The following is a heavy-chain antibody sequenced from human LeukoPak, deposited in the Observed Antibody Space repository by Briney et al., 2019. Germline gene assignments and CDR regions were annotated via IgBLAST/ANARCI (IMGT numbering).Heavy chain of an antibody. Sequence: ASVKVSCKASGYTLRSYGITWVRQAPGQGLEWMGWISAYNGNTKYPQKLQGRVTMTTDTSTSTAYMELRSLRSDDTAVYYCARGPIIDIVIVPAADDYYYMDVWGKGTTVTISS. CDR1: GYTLRSYG. V-gene: IGHV1-18*01. CDR3: ARGPIIDIVIVPAADDYYYMDV. J-gene: IGHJ6*03. CDR2: ISAYNGNT. D-gene: IGHD2-2*01.